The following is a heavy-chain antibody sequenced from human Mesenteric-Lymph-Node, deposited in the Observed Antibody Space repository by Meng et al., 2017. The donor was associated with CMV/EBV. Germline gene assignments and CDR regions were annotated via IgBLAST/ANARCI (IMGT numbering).Heavy chain of an antibody. CDR3: ARNGYYSLEY. V-gene: IGHV4-4*02. CDR1: SSRW. D-gene: IGHD3-22*01. Sequence: SSRWWGWVRRPPGKGLEWIGEISDNGTTAYNPSLKSRVTMSLDESKNHFSLKVTSVTAADTAIYYCARNGYYSLEYWRQGTLVTVSS. J-gene: IGHJ4*02. CDR2: ISDNGTT.